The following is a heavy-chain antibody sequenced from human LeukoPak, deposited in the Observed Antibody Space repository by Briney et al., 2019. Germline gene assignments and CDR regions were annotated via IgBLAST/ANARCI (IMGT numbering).Heavy chain of an antibody. V-gene: IGHV2-70*01. D-gene: IGHD2-15*01. J-gene: IGHJ3*02. CDR3: ARLSDRGYCSGGSCGTDAFDI. CDR2: IDWDDDK. CDR1: GFSLSTSGMC. Sequence: SGPALVKPTQSLTLTCTFSGFSLSTSGMCVSWIRQPPGKALGWLALIDWDDDKYYSTSLKTRLTISKDTSKNQVVLTMTNMDPVDTATYYCARLSDRGYCSGGSCGTDAFDIWGQGTMVTVSS.